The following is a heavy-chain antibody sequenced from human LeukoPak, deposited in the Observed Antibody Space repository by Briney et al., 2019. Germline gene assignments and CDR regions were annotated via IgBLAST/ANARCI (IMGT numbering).Heavy chain of an antibody. D-gene: IGHD4-23*01. CDR2: ISYDGSNK. Sequence: GRSLRLSCAASGFTFSSYAMHWVRQAPGKGLEWVAVISYDGSNKYYADSVKGRFTISRDNSKNTLHIQMNSLRAEDTAVYYCARLVTGTTVVNSGWFDPWGQGTLVTVSS. CDR3: ARLVTGTTVVNSGWFDP. CDR1: GFTFSSYA. J-gene: IGHJ5*02. V-gene: IGHV3-30*14.